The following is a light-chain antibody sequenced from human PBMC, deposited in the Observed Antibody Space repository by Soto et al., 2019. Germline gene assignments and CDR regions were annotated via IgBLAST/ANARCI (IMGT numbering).Light chain of an antibody. J-gene: IGLJ1*01. V-gene: IGLV2-8*01. CDR2: EVS. CDR3: SSYAGSNNYV. Sequence: QSALTQAPSASGSRGQSVTISCTGTSSDVGAYDSVSWYQNHPGKAPKALIYEVSKRPSGVPDRFSGSKSGNTSSLTVSGLQAEDEADYYCSSYAGSNNYVFGTGTKLTV. CDR1: SSDVGAYDS.